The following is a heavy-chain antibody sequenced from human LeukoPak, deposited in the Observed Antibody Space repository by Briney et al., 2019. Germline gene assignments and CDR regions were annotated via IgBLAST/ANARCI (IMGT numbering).Heavy chain of an antibody. CDR1: GYTFTSYY. Sequence: ASVKVSCKASGYTFTSYYMHWVRQAPGQGLEWMGIINPSGGSTSYAQKFQGRVTMTRDTSTSTVYMELSSLRSEDTAVYYCARGDILTGLARAYGMDVWGQGTTVTVSS. CDR2: INPSGGST. J-gene: IGHJ6*02. D-gene: IGHD3-9*01. V-gene: IGHV1-46*01. CDR3: ARGDILTGLARAYGMDV.